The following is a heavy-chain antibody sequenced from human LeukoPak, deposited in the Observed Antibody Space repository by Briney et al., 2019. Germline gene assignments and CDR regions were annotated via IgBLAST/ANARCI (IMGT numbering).Heavy chain of an antibody. D-gene: IGHD2-15*01. CDR1: GFTFSIYW. CDR3: ARDVVLSGTDAFDI. V-gene: IGHV3-74*01. CDR2: INSDGSNT. Sequence: GGSLRLSCTASGFTFSIYWMHWVRQAPGKGLVWVSRINSDGSNTIYADSVKDRFTMSRDNAKNTLYLEMNSLRAEDTAVYYCARDVVLSGTDAFDIWGQGSRVTVSS. J-gene: IGHJ3*02.